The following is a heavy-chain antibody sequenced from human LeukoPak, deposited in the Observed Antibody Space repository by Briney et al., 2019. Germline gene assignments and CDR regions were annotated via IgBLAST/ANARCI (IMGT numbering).Heavy chain of an antibody. V-gene: IGHV4-59*01. J-gene: IGHJ6*03. D-gene: IGHD3-22*01. CDR2: IYYSGST. Sequence: SETLSLTCTVSGGSISSYYWSWIRQPPGKGLEWIGYIYYSGSTNYNPSLKSRVTISVDTSKNQFSLKLSSVTAADTAVYYCARLYYDSSGYQGYYYYMDVWGKGTTVTASS. CDR3: ARLYYDSSGYQGYYYYMDV. CDR1: GGSISSYY.